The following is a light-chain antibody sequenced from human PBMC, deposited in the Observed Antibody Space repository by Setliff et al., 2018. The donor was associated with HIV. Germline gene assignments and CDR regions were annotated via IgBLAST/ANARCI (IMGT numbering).Light chain of an antibody. J-gene: IGLJ1*01. CDR1: SNDVGAYNL. CDR3: CSYAGRSSSFYV. V-gene: IGLV2-23*02. Sequence: QSALTQPASVSGSPGQSTTISCTGTSNDVGAYNLVSWYQQSPGEGPKLLISEVTQRPSGVSNRFSASKSGNTASLTISGLQAEDEGDYYCCSYAGRSSSFYVFGTGTKVTVL. CDR2: EVT.